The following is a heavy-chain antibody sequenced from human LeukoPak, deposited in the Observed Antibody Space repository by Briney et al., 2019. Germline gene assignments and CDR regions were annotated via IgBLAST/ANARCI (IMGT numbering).Heavy chain of an antibody. Sequence: SVKVSCKASGGTFSGYAISWVRQAPGQGLEWMGGIIPIFGTANYAQKFQGRVTITADKSTSTAYMELSSLRSEDTAVYYCARYSGYDYLRWFDPWGQGTLVTVSS. J-gene: IGHJ5*02. CDR1: GGTFSGYA. D-gene: IGHD5-12*01. CDR2: IIPIFGTA. V-gene: IGHV1-69*06. CDR3: ARYSGYDYLRWFDP.